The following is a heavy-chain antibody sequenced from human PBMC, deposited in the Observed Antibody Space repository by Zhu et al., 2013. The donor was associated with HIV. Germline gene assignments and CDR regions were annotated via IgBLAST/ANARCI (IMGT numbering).Heavy chain of an antibody. Sequence: QVQLVQSGAEVKKPGSSVKVSCKASGGTFSSYAVSWVRQAPGQGLEWMGAIIPIHATANYAQRFQGRVTITTDKLATTAYMELRSLRSEDTAVYYCARSHCSSTSCPRAGTTEAHAFDIWGQGTMVTVSS. CDR3: ARSHCSSTSCPRAGTTEAHAFDI. D-gene: IGHD2-2*01. V-gene: IGHV1-69*06. CDR1: GGTFSSYA. J-gene: IGHJ3*02. CDR2: IIPIHATA.